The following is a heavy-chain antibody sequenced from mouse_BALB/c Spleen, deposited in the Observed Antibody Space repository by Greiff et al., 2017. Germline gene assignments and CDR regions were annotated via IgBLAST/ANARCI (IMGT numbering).Heavy chain of an antibody. CDR3: ARSTVEPYYAMDY. D-gene: IGHD1-1*01. V-gene: IGHV14-3*02. J-gene: IGHJ4*01. CDR2: IDPANGNT. Sequence: VQLQQSGAELVKPGASVKLSCTASGFNIKDTYMHWVKQRPEQGLEWIGRIDPANGNTKYDPKFQGKATITADTSSNTAYLQLSILTSEDTAVYYCARSTVEPYYAMDYWGQGTSGTVAA. CDR1: GFNIKDTY.